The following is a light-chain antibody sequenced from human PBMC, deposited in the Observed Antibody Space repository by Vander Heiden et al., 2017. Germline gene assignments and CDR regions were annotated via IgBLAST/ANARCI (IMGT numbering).Light chain of an antibody. J-gene: IGKJ2*01. CDR3: QQFSIYPRT. V-gene: IGKV1-13*02. CDR1: QGITSA. CDR2: DAT. Sequence: SQFTQSPSSLSTSVGARVTITCRASQGITSALAWYQQKPGKRPELLIYDATSLATGVPLRFSGSGSGTDFTLTISSLQPEDAATYFCQQFSIYPRTFGQGTKLEIK.